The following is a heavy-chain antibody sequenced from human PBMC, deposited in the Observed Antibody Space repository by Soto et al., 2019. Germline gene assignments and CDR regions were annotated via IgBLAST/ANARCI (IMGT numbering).Heavy chain of an antibody. J-gene: IGHJ6*02. CDR3: TTFGYGEYSGYDYLVGYGMDV. Sequence: EVQLVESGGGLVKPGGSLRLSCAASGFTFSNAWMSWVRQAPGKGLEWVGRIKSKTDGGTTDYAAPVKGRFTISRDDSKNTLYLQMNSLKTEDTAVYYCTTFGYGEYSGYDYLVGYGMDVWGQGATVTVSS. CDR2: IKSKTDGGTT. V-gene: IGHV3-15*01. CDR1: GFTFSNAW. D-gene: IGHD5-12*01.